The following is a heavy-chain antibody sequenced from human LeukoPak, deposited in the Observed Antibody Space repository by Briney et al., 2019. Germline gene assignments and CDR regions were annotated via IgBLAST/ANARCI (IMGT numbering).Heavy chain of an antibody. CDR2: IKQDGSQK. CDR1: GFTFTRDW. CDR3: ARDGLPAALNF. J-gene: IGHJ4*02. V-gene: IGHV3-7*01. Sequence: GGSLRPSCIASGFTFTRDWMSWVRQAPGKGLEWVANIKQDGSQKYYVDSVKGRFTIARDNAKNSLYLQMNSLRAEDTALYYCARDGLPAALNFWGQGTLVTVSS. D-gene: IGHD2-2*01.